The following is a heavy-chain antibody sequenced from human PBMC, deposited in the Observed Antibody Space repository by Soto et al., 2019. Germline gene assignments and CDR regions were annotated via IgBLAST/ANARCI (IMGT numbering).Heavy chain of an antibody. J-gene: IGHJ4*03. V-gene: IGHV5-51*01. D-gene: IGHD3-22*01. CDR2: IYPGDSDT. CDR1: GYSFTSYW. Sequence: GASLKISCKGSGYSFTSYWIGWVRQLPGKGLEWIGIIYPGDSDTRYSPSFQGQVTISAEKSISTAYLQWSSLKASDTAMYYCARLGYDDSSGYYSGFDYWGQGTLVTVSS. CDR3: ARLGYDDSSGYYSGFDY.